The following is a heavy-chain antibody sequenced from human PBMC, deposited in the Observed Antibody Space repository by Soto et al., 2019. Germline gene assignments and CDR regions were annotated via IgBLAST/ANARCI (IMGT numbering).Heavy chain of an antibody. Sequence: PGGSLRLSCAASGFTFSSYAMSWVRQAPGKGLEWVSAISGSGGSTYYADSVKGRFTISRDNSKNTLYLQMNSLRVEDTAVYYCARAPRNIVVVPAAKSPTNYYYYYMDVWGKGTTVTVSS. J-gene: IGHJ6*03. CDR2: ISGSGGST. D-gene: IGHD2-2*01. CDR3: ARAPRNIVVVPAAKSPTNYYYYYMDV. CDR1: GFTFSSYA. V-gene: IGHV3-23*01.